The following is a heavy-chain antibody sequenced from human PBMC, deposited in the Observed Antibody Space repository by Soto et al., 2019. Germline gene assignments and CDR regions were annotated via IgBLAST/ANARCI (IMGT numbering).Heavy chain of an antibody. CDR1: GFTFSSYV. J-gene: IGHJ4*02. V-gene: IGHV3-30-3*01. D-gene: IGHD1-7*01. Sequence: GGSLRLSCAASGFTFSSYVMHWVRQAPGKGLEWVAVISYVGSNQYYADSVKGRFTISRDISKNTLYLQMNSLRAEDTAVYYCARDWNYPASFFDYWGQGTLVTVSS. CDR2: ISYVGSNQ. CDR3: ARDWNYPASFFDY.